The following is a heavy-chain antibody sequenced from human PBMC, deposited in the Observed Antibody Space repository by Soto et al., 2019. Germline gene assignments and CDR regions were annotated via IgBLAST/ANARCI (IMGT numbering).Heavy chain of an antibody. D-gene: IGHD3-3*01. CDR2: INAGNGNT. CDR3: ARAENDFWSGYSFDY. CDR1: GYTFTSYA. J-gene: IGHJ4*02. V-gene: IGHV1-3*01. Sequence: QVQLVESGAEVKKPGASVKVSCKASGYTFTSYAMHWVRQAPGQRLEWMGWINAGNGNTKYSQKFQGRVTITRDTSARTAYMELSSLRSEYTAVYFCARAENDFWSGYSFDYWGQGTLVTVSS.